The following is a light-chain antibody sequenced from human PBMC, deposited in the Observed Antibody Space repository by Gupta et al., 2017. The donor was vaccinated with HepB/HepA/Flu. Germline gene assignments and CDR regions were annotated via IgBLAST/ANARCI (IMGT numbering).Light chain of an antibody. CDR2: DAS. CDR3: EQDDTLLFT. CDR1: QDISNY. Sequence: DIQMTQSPSSLSASVGDRVTITCQASQDISNYLNWYQQKPGKAPKLLIYDASNLEKGVPSRYTGSGSVTDFTFTISSRQPQDIAQHYSEQDDTLLFTFGHGTKVDIK. J-gene: IGKJ3*01. V-gene: IGKV1-33*01.